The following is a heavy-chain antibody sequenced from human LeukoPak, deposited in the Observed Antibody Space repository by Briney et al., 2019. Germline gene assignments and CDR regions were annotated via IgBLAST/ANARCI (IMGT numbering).Heavy chain of an antibody. V-gene: IGHV3-15*01. CDR1: GFTFSNAG. CDR3: TTYVGAYSNWGDYYYYYMDV. J-gene: IGHJ6*03. D-gene: IGHD4-11*01. CDR2: IKSKTDGGTT. Sequence: GGSLRLSCAASGFTFSNAGMIWLRQAPGKGLEWVGRIKSKTDGGTTDYAAPVKGRFTISREDSKNTLYLQMNSLKTEDTAVYYCTTYVGAYSNWGDYYYYYMDVWGKGTTVTVSS.